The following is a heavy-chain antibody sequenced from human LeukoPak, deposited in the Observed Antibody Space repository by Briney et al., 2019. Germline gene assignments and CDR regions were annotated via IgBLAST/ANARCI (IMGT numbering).Heavy chain of an antibody. CDR3: AKDQVPSSSDFLGP. D-gene: IGHD6-6*01. CDR2: IWYDGSNK. CDR1: GFTFSSYG. J-gene: IGHJ5*02. V-gene: IGHV3-33*06. Sequence: GGSLRLSCAASGFTFSSYGMHWVRQAPGKGLEWVAVIWYDGSNKYYADSVKGRFTISRDNSKNTLYLQMNSLRAEDTAVYYCAKDQVPSSSDFLGPWGQGTLVTVSS.